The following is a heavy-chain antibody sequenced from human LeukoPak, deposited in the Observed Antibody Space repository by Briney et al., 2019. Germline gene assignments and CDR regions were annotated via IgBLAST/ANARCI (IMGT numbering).Heavy chain of an antibody. J-gene: IGHJ4*02. V-gene: IGHV4-39*01. CDR1: VHSLSSSYSH. CDR2: NYYSDST. D-gene: IGHD2-8*02. Sequence: PSDTLALICTVWVHSLSSSYSHWAWVRRPPGKGLGWDGPNYYSDSTCYNPSGKSHVTIAVDTSKNQSSLKLSSMTAADTAVYYCARNILVVYANALDYFDYWGQGTLVTVSS. CDR3: ARNILVVYANALDYFDY.